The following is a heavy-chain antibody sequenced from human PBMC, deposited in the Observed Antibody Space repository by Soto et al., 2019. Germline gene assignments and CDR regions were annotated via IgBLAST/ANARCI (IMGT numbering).Heavy chain of an antibody. V-gene: IGHV1-46*01. J-gene: IGHJ4*02. D-gene: IGHD2-21*02. CDR2: VNPSGGHT. CDR1: GDTFTDYY. Sequence: QVQLMQSGAEVKKPGASVKVSCKASGDTFTDYYIHWVRQAPGPGLEWMGTVNPSGGHTTYAQHFLGRVTMTRDTSTSTLYMELTSLTSDATAIYYCARGGLVVVVTAALDYWGQGTLVTVSS. CDR3: ARGGLVVVVTAALDY.